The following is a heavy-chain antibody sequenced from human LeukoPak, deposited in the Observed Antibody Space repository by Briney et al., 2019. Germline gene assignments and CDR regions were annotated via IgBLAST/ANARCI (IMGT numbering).Heavy chain of an antibody. CDR1: GYTFTGYY. V-gene: IGHV1-2*02. CDR3: ARGDSSGYSLDP. D-gene: IGHD3-22*01. CDR2: INPNGGGT. Sequence: ASVKVSCKASGYTFTGYYMHWVRQAPGQGLEWMGWINPNGGGTNYAQKFQGRVTMTRDTSISTAYMELSRLRSDDTAVYYCARGDSSGYSLDPWGQGTLVTVSS. J-gene: IGHJ5*02.